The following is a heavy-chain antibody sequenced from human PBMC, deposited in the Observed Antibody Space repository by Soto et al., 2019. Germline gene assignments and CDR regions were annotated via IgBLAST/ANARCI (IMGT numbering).Heavy chain of an antibody. Sequence: ETLSLTCTVSGGSISIYYWSWIRQPPGKGLEWIGYIYYSGSTNYNPSLKSRVTISVDTSKNQFSLKLSSVTAADTAVYYCARDHIAVAASDYYYYGMDVWGQGTTVTVSS. V-gene: IGHV4-59*01. D-gene: IGHD6-19*01. CDR1: GGSISIYY. J-gene: IGHJ6*02. CDR3: ARDHIAVAASDYYYYGMDV. CDR2: IYYSGST.